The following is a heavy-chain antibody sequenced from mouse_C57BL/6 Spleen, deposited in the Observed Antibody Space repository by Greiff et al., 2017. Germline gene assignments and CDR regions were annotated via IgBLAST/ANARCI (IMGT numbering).Heavy chain of an antibody. CDR3: SRWADYARDY. Sequence: QVQLQQSGAELARPGASVKMSCKASGYTFTSYTMHWVKQRPGQGLEWIGYINPSSGYTKYNQKFKDKATLTADKSSSTAYMQLSSLTSEDSAVYYCSRWADYARDYWGQGTSVTVSS. V-gene: IGHV1-4*01. CDR1: GYTFTSYT. CDR2: INPSSGYT. J-gene: IGHJ4*01.